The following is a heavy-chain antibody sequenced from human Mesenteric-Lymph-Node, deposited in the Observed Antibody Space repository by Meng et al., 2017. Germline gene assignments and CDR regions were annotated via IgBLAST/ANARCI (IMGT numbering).Heavy chain of an antibody. V-gene: IGHV6-1*01. D-gene: IGHD1-26*01. CDR3: ARDPRSYSPYFDY. CDR2: TYYRSKWYN. J-gene: IGHJ4*02. CDR1: GDSVSSNSPT. Sequence: QVPLQQSGPRLLHPSQTLSLPCAISGDSVSSNSPTWNWIRQSPSRGLEWLGRTYYRSKWYNDYAVSVKSRITINPDTSKNQFSLQLNSVTPEDTAVYYCARDPRSYSPYFDYWGQGTLVTVSS.